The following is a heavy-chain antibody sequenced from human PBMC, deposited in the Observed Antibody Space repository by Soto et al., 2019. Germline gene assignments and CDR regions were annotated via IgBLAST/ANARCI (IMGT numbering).Heavy chain of an antibody. CDR3: ASGLAGTTRYYYGMDA. Sequence: PGGSLRLSCAAYGLPFSTYGMNWARQAPGTGLEWVSFIRSSSSTIYYGASVKGCFTVSRANAKNSLCLQMNSLRDEDTAVYYCASGLAGTTRYYYGMDAWGPGXTVTV. CDR1: GLPFSTYG. V-gene: IGHV3-48*02. J-gene: IGHJ6*02. D-gene: IGHD1-7*01. CDR2: IRSSSSTI.